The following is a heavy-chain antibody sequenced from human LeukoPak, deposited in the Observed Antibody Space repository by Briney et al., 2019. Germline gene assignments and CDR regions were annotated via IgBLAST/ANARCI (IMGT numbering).Heavy chain of an antibody. CDR3: AKGSAVADIYFDY. J-gene: IGHJ4*02. CDR1: GFAFRSFA. V-gene: IGHV3-23*01. CDR2: INGNDYRT. Sequence: GGSLRLSCAASGFAFRSFAMSWVRQAPGKGLEWVSSINGNDYRTFYADSVKGRFTISRDNSKNTLYLQINSLRAEDTAVYFCAKGSAVADIYFDYWGQGTLVTVSS. D-gene: IGHD6-19*01.